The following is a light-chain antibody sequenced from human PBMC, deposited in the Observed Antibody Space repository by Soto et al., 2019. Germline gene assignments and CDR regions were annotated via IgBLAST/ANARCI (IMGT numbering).Light chain of an antibody. V-gene: IGLV1-40*01. J-gene: IGLJ1*01. CDR1: SSNIGAGYD. CDR2: GNF. CDR3: QSYDNSLSGSCV. Sequence: QAVLTQPRSVCVSPWQRVTISCTGSSSNIGAGYDVNWYQQLPGTAPKLLIYGNFNRPSGVPDRFSGSQSGTSASLAITGLQADDEADYYCQSYDNSLSGSCVFGTGTKVTVL.